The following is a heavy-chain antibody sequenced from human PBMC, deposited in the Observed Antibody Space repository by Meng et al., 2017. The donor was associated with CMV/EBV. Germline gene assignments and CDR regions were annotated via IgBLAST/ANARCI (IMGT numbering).Heavy chain of an antibody. J-gene: IGHJ3*02. CDR3: AFIVVVPAANAFDI. CDR1: GFTFSSYS. V-gene: IGHV3-21*04. CDR2: ISSSSSYI. D-gene: IGHD2-2*01. Sequence: GGSLRLSCAASGFTFSSYSMNWVRQAPGKGLEWVSSISSSSSYIYYADSVKGRFTISRDNAKNSLYLQMNSLRAEDTALYYCAFIVVVPAANAFDIWGQGTMVTVSS.